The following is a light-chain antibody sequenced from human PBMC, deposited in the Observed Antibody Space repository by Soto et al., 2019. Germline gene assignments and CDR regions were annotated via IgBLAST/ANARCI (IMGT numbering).Light chain of an antibody. Sequence: DIQMTQSPSSLSASVGDRVTITCQASQDISNYLNWYQQKPGKAPKVLIYAASSLQSGVPSRFSGSGSETDFTLTISSLQPEDFATYSCQQSNSITWTFGQGTKVDTK. CDR2: AAS. CDR3: QQSNSITWT. CDR1: QDISNY. V-gene: IGKV1-39*01. J-gene: IGKJ1*01.